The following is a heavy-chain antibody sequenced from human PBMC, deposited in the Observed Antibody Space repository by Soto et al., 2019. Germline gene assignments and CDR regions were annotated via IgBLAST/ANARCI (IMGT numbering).Heavy chain of an antibody. V-gene: IGHV1-18*04. J-gene: IGHJ4*02. CDR2: ISTYNSNT. D-gene: IGHD2-21*02. Sequence: QVQLVQSGGEVKKPGASGKVSCRAFGYTFTNYGISWVRQAPGQGLKGLGWISTYNSNTNSAPRLQGRLTMTTATSTSTAYMELRSLTSDDAAVYYCARDERDSCSGGDCFYFDYWGQGTLVTVSS. CDR1: GYTFTNYG. CDR3: ARDERDSCSGGDCFYFDY.